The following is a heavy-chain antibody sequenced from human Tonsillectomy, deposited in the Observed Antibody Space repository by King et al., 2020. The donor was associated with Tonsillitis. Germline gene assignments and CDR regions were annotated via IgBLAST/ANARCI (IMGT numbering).Heavy chain of an antibody. CDR2: IRSDGSNK. CDR1: RFTFTRD. J-gene: IGHJ4*02. Sequence: VQLVESGGGVVQPGGSLRLSCTASRFTFTRDMHWVRQAPGKGLEWVASIRSDGSNKYYGDSVKGRFTISRDNSKNTLFLQMNSLRAEDTALYHCVKDRSGSYPPSFDYWGQGTLVTVSS. D-gene: IGHD3-10*01. CDR3: VKDRSGSYPPSFDY. V-gene: IGHV3-30*02.